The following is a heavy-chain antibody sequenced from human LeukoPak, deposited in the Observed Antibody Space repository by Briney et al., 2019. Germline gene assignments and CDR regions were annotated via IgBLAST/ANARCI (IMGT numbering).Heavy chain of an antibody. CDR2: VYYSGST. CDR1: GGSISSSSYY. D-gene: IGHD3-3*01. CDR3: ARGVFWSVTPDAFDI. J-gene: IGHJ3*02. V-gene: IGHV4-39*07. Sequence: PSETLSLTCTVSGGSISSSSYYWDWIRQPPGKGLEWIGSVYYSGSTYYNPSLKSRVTISVDRSKNQFSLKLSSVTAADTAVYYCARGVFWSVTPDAFDIWGQGTMVTVSS.